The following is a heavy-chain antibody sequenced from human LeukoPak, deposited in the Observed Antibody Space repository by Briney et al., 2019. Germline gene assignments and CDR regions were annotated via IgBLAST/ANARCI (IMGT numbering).Heavy chain of an antibody. CDR2: IYYSGST. CDR1: DGSISSGGYY. V-gene: IGHV4-31*03. J-gene: IGHJ4*02. CDR3: ARTLDSSGYYWIDY. D-gene: IGHD3-22*01. Sequence: PSETLSLTCTVFDGSISSGGYYWSWIRQHPGKGLEWIGYIYYSGSTYYNPSLESRVTISVDTSKNQFSLKLSSVAAADTAVYYCARTLDSSGYYWIDYWGQGTLVTVSS.